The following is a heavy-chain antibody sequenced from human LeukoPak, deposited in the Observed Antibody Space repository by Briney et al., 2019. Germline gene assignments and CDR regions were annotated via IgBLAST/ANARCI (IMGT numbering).Heavy chain of an antibody. J-gene: IGHJ4*02. CDR2: INHNAEAI. D-gene: IGHD3-9*01. V-gene: IGHV3-48*02. CDR1: GFPFGSYV. CDR3: ARDYDWAFDF. Sequence: PGGSLRLSCAASGFPFGSYVMSWVRQAPGKGLEWIAYINHNAEAIYYPDFVKGRFIISRDNAKKSLFLQMNDLRDEDTAVYYCARDYDWAFDFWGQGTRVTVSS.